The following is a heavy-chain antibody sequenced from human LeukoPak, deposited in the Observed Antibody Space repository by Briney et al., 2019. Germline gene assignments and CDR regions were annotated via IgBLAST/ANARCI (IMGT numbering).Heavy chain of an antibody. V-gene: IGHV3-21*01. CDR3: ARVDPDSEADYSYFMDV. CDR2: ISSSSSHI. Sequence: PGRSLRLSCAASGFTFSNYNMNWVRQAPGKGLEWVSSISSSSSHIYYADSVKGRFTISRDNAKNSLYLHMNTLGAEDTALYYCARVDPDSEADYSYFMDVWGKGTTVTVSS. CDR1: GFTFSNYN. J-gene: IGHJ6*03. D-gene: IGHD1-14*01.